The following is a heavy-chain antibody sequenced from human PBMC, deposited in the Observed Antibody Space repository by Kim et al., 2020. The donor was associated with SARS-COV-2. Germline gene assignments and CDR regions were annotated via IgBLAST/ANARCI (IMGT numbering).Heavy chain of an antibody. V-gene: IGHV3-48*03. CDR3: ARVSPVFIVVVVAATDRGMDV. Sequence: GGSLRLSCAASGFTFSSYEMNWVRQAPGKGLEWVSYISSSGSTIYYADSVKGRFTISRDNAKNSLYLQMNSLRAEDTAVYYCARVSPVFIVVVVAATDRGMDVWGQGTTVTVS. J-gene: IGHJ6*02. CDR2: ISSSGSTI. CDR1: GFTFSSYE. D-gene: IGHD2-15*01.